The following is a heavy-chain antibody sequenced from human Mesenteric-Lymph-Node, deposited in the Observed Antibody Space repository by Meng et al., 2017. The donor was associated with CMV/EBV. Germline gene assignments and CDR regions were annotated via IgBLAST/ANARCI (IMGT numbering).Heavy chain of an antibody. J-gene: IGHJ5*01. Sequence: GESLKISCAASGFTFSSFWMSWVRQAPGKGLEWVANIQEDGTRKNYVDSVKGRFTISRDNAQNSLYLQINSLRAEDTGVYYCARDFDSWGQGTLVTVSS. V-gene: IGHV3-7*01. CDR1: GFTFSSFW. CDR3: ARDFDS. CDR2: IQEDGTRK.